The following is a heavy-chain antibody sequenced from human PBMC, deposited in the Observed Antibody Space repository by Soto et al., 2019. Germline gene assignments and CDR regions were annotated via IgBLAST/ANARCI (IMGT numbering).Heavy chain of an antibody. Sequence: QVQLVQSGAEVKKPGASVKVSCKASGYTFTSYAMHWVRQAPGQRLEWMGWINAGNGNTKYSQKFQGRVTITRDTSASTDYMELSSLRSEDTAVYYCAREQARIAVAGLPPGYWGQGTLVTVSS. D-gene: IGHD6-19*01. CDR2: INAGNGNT. CDR3: AREQARIAVAGLPPGY. CDR1: GYTFTSYA. J-gene: IGHJ4*02. V-gene: IGHV1-3*01.